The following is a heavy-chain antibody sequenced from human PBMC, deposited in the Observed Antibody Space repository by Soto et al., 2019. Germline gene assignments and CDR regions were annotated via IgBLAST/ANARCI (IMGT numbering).Heavy chain of an antibody. CDR2: INPNGGST. CDR3: ARAGYCSGGTCFHGNCDY. CDR1: GYTFTTYY. V-gene: IGHV1-46*01. Sequence: QVQLVQSGAEVKRPGASVKVSCKASGYTFTTYYMHWVRQAPGQGLEWLGIINPNGGSTTYAQKFQGRVHMTRDTSTSTVYLELSSLRSEDTAVYYCARAGYCSGGTCFHGNCDYWGQGTLVTVSA. J-gene: IGHJ4*02. D-gene: IGHD2-15*01.